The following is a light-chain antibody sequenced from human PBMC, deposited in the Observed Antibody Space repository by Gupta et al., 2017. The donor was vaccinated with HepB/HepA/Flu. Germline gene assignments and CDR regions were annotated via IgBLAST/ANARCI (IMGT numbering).Light chain of an antibody. J-gene: IGKJ1*01. Sequence: LAVSPGERATLSCRVSQSVSSNLAWYQQKPGQAPRLLIYGASTRDTGIPARFSGSGSGTEVTLTISSLQSEDFAGYYCQQYNNWPPWTFGQGTXVEIK. V-gene: IGKV3-15*01. CDR2: GAS. CDR1: QSVSSN. CDR3: QQYNNWPPWT.